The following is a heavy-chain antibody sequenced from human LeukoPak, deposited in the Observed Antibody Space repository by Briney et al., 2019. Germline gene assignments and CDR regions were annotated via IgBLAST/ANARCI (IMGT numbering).Heavy chain of an antibody. J-gene: IGHJ3*02. Sequence: PGGSLRLSCAASGFTFSRYWMSWVRQAPGKGLEWVANIKVDGGEKYYVDSVRGRFTISRDNAKNSLFLQMNSLRVEDTAVYYCARDLGGDYDFWSGGAFDIWGRGTMVTVSS. CDR2: IKVDGGEK. V-gene: IGHV3-7*01. D-gene: IGHD3-3*01. CDR3: ARDLGGDYDFWSGGAFDI. CDR1: GFTFSRYW.